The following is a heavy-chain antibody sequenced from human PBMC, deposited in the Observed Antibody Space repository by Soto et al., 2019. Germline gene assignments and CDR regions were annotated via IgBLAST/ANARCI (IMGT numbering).Heavy chain of an antibody. CDR2: ISSGDST. V-gene: IGHV3-66*01. Sequence: EVQLVESGGGLVQPGGSLRLSCAASGFSVSNLYMTWVRQAPGKGLEWVSVISSGDSTYYADSVKGRFTTSRDNSKNTLYLEMNSLRAGDTAVYYCARDTFGGAYDFWHGGQGTLVTVSS. CDR1: GFSVSNLY. CDR3: ARDTFGGAYDFWH. J-gene: IGHJ4*02. D-gene: IGHD3-3*01.